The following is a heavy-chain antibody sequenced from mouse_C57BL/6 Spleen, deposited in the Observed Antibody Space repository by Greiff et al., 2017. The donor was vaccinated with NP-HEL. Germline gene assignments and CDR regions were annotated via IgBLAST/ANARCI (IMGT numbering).Heavy chain of an antibody. Sequence: VQLQQSGPELVKPGASVKISCKASGYAFSSSWMNWVKQRPGKGLEWIGRIYPGDGDTNYNGKFKGKATLTADKSSSTAYMQLSSLTSEDSAVYFCAGDRSSGYDYWGQGTTLTVSS. CDR1: GYAFSSSW. J-gene: IGHJ2*01. CDR2: IYPGDGDT. D-gene: IGHD3-2*02. CDR3: AGDRSSGYDY. V-gene: IGHV1-82*01.